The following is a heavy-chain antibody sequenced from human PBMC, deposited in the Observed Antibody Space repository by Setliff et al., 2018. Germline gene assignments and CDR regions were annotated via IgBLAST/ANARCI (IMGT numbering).Heavy chain of an antibody. CDR3: ARHGLQFLEWLSAFDY. D-gene: IGHD3-3*01. J-gene: IGHJ4*02. Sequence: PSETLSLTCAIYGQSFSDYYWSWVRQPPGKGLEWIGEIYHSGSTYYNPSLKSRVTISVDTSKNQFSLKLTSVTAADPAVYYCARHGLQFLEWLSAFDYWGQGTLVTVSS. V-gene: IGHV4-34*01. CDR1: GQSFSDYY. CDR2: IYHSGST.